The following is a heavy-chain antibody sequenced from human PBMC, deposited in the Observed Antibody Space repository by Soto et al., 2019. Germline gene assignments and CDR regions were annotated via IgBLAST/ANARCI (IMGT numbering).Heavy chain of an antibody. CDR3: ARVAGSYDSSGYYYPNRIAY. D-gene: IGHD3-22*01. Sequence: SETLSLTCSVSGDSISSGGYYWSWIRQHPGKGLEWIGYIYYSGTTYYNPSPKSRVIISVDTSKNQFSLKLLSVTAADTAVYYCARVAGSYDSSGYYYPNRIAYWGQGTLVTVSS. CDR2: IYYSGTT. V-gene: IGHV4-31*03. CDR1: GDSISSGGYY. J-gene: IGHJ4*02.